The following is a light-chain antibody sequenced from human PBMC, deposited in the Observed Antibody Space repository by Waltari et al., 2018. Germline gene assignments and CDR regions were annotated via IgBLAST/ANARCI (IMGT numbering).Light chain of an antibody. CDR2: VAS. CDR3: QEFYGSLSRT. J-gene: IGKJ4*01. Sequence: DMQMTQSSSSLSASVGDTITITCRASQDIGTSLAWYQQKPGEAPKLLVFVASRLQGGVPSRFSGNGSGTDFSLTIRSLQPEDFATYYCQEFYGSLSRTFGGGTKVDIK. V-gene: IGKV1-NL1*01. CDR1: QDIGTS.